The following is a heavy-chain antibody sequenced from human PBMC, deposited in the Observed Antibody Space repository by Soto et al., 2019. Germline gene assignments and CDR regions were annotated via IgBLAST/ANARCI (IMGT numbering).Heavy chain of an antibody. CDR1: GFTFSSYA. CDR2: ISYDGSNK. D-gene: IGHD3-22*01. J-gene: IGHJ6*02. CDR3: ARDSAPYDSSGYYLYYYGMDV. V-gene: IGHV3-30-3*01. Sequence: PRLSCAASGFTFSSYAMHWVRQAPGKGLEWVAVISYDGSNKYYADSVKGRFTISRDNSKNTLYLQMNSLRAEDTAVYYCARDSAPYDSSGYYLYYYGMDVWGQGTTVTVSS.